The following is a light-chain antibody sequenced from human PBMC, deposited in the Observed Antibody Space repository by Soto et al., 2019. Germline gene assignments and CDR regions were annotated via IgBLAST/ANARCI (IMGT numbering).Light chain of an antibody. CDR2: EDN. Sequence: FMLTQPHSVSESPGKTVTISCTRSSGSIASNYVQWYQQRPGSAPTTVIYEDNQRPSGVPDRFSGSIDSSSNSASLTISGLKTEDEADYYCQSYDSSKPWVFGGGTKVTVL. V-gene: IGLV6-57*03. J-gene: IGLJ3*02. CDR3: QSYDSSKPWV. CDR1: SGSIASNY.